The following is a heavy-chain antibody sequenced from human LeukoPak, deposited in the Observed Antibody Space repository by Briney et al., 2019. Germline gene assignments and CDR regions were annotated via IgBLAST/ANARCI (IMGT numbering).Heavy chain of an antibody. V-gene: IGHV1-18*01. CDR3: AISHGSYYDTSGYLGGDY. CDR2: ISAYSGNT. CDR1: GYTFTNYG. J-gene: IGHJ4*02. Sequence: GASVKVSCKASGYTFTNYGIFWVRQAPGQGLEWMGWISAYSGNTNYAQKLQGRVTMTTETSTSTAYMELESLRSDDTAVYYWAISHGSYYDTSGYLGGDYWGQGTLVTVSS. D-gene: IGHD3-22*01.